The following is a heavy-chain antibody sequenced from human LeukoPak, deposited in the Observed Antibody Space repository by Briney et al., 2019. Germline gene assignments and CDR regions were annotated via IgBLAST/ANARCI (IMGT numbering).Heavy chain of an antibody. V-gene: IGHV4-34*01. J-gene: IGHJ4*02. D-gene: IGHD6-19*01. Sequence: PSETLSLTCAVYGGSFSGYYWSWIRQPPVKGLEWIGEINHSGSTNYNPSLKSRVTISVDTSKNQFSLKLSSVTAADTAVYYCARGGGFDSSGFSDSDYWGQGTLVTVSS. CDR2: INHSGST. CDR3: ARGGGFDSSGFSDSDY. CDR1: GGSFSGYY.